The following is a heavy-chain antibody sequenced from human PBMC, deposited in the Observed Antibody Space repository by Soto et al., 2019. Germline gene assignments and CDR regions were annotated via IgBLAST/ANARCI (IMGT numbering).Heavy chain of an antibody. J-gene: IGHJ6*02. CDR3: ARFFLAARPGGDYYYGMDV. D-gene: IGHD6-6*01. V-gene: IGHV4-4*02. CDR2: IYHSGST. CDR1: GGSISSSNW. Sequence: SETLSLTCAVSGGSISSSNWWSWVRQPPGKGLEWIGEIYHSGSTNYNPSLKSRVTISVDKSKNQFSLKLSSVTAADTAVYYCARFFLAARPGGDYYYGMDVWGQGTTVTVS.